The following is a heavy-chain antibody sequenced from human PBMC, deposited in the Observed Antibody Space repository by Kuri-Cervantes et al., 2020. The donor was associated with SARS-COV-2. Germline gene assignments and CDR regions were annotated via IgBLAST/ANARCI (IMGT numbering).Heavy chain of an antibody. CDR2: IYYSGST. CDR3: ARGGRVVTAIIPLDP. D-gene: IGHD2-21*02. Sequence: SETLFLTCTVSGGSISSGDHYWSWIRQPPGKGLEWIGYIYYSGSTNYNPSLKSRVTISVDTSKNQLSLKLSSVTAADTAVYYCARGGRVVTAIIPLDPWGQGTLVTVSS. J-gene: IGHJ5*02. V-gene: IGHV4-30-4*01. CDR1: GGSISSGDHY.